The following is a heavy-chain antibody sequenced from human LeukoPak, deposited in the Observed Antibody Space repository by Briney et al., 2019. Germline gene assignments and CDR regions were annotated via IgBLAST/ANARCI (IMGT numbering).Heavy chain of an antibody. D-gene: IGHD3-22*01. CDR1: GYSISSGYY. V-gene: IGHV4-38-2*02. CDR2: IYHSGST. Sequence: PSETLSLTCTVSGYSISSGYYWGWIRQPPGKGLEWIGSIYHSGSTNYNPSLKSRVTVSVDTSKNQFSLKLSSVTAADTAVYYCARDPDSSYAFDIWGQGTMVTVSS. J-gene: IGHJ3*02. CDR3: ARDPDSSYAFDI.